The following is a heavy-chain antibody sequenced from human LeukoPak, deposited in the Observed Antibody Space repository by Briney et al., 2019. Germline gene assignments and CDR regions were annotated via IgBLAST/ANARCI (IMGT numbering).Heavy chain of an antibody. CDR1: GFTFSSYS. CDR2: ISSSSSYI. J-gene: IGHJ6*03. V-gene: IGHV3-21*01. D-gene: IGHD3-3*01. CDR3: ARDSNVLRFLEWLPHGYYYMDV. Sequence: GGSLRLSCAASGFTFSSYSMNWVRQAPGKGLEWVSSISSSSSYIYYADSVKGRFTISRDNAKNSLYLQMNSLRAEDTAVYYCARDSNVLRFLEWLPHGYYYMDVWGKGTTVTVSS.